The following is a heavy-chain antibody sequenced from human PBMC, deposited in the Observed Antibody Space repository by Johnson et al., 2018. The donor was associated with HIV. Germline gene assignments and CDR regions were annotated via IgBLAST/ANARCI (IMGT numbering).Heavy chain of an antibody. CDR2: ISGSGGST. J-gene: IGHJ3*02. CDR1: GFAFSSYA. D-gene: IGHD1-26*01. CDR3: ARGSLSGSPDI. Sequence: VQLVESGGGLVQPGGSLRLSCAASGFAFSSYAVTWVRQTSGKGLEWVSAISGSGGSTYYADSVKGRVTISRDNSKSTLFLQMNSLRAEDTALYFCARGSLSGSPDIWGQGTMVTVSS. V-gene: IGHV3-23*04.